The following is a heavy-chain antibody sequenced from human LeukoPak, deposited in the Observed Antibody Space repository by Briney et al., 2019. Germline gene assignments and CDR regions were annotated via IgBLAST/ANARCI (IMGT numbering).Heavy chain of an antibody. D-gene: IGHD5-18*01. CDR2: ISYDGSNK. J-gene: IGHJ4*02. Sequence: PGGSLRLSCAASGFTFSSYAMHWVRQAPGKGLEWVAVISYDGSNKYYADSVKGRFTISRDNSKNTLYLQMNSLRAEDTAVYYCAKDREDTAMDAYYFDYWGQGTLVTVSS. CDR3: AKDREDTAMDAYYFDY. CDR1: GFTFSSYA. V-gene: IGHV3-30*04.